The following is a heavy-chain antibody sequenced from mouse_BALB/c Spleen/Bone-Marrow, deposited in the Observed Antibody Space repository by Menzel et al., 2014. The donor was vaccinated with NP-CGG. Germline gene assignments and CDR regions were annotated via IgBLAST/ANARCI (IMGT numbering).Heavy chain of an antibody. J-gene: IGHJ2*01. Sequence: EVQLQQSGPELVKPGASVKMSCKASGYTFTSYVMHWVKQKPGQGLEWIGYINPYNDGTKYNEKFKGMATLTSDRSSSTAYMELSSLTSEDPAVYYCAKGGNYRYDFDYWGQGTTLTVSS. CDR2: INPYNDGT. D-gene: IGHD2-14*01. CDR3: AKGGNYRYDFDY. CDR1: GYTFTSYV. V-gene: IGHV1-14*01.